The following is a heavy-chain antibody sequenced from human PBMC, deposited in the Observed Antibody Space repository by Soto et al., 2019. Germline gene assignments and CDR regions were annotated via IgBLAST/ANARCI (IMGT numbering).Heavy chain of an antibody. V-gene: IGHV5-10-1*01. D-gene: IGHD6-13*01. CDR1: GYSFAGYW. J-gene: IGHJ5*02. Sequence: GESLKISCKGSGYSFAGYWITWVRQMPGKGLEWMGRIDPSDSQTYYSPSFRGRFTISRDNAKNSLHLQMNSLRAEDTAVYYCTRDASRDSSARGWFDPWGPGTLVTVSS. CDR2: IDPSDSQT. CDR3: TRDASRDSSARGWFDP.